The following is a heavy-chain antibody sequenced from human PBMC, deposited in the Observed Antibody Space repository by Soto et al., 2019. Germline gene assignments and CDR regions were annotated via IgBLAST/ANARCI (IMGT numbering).Heavy chain of an antibody. D-gene: IGHD3-3*01. CDR1: GGSFSGYY. J-gene: IGHJ5*02. CDR3: ARYPYYDFWSGYSGFDP. CDR2: INHSGST. Sequence: QVQLQQWGAGLLKPSETLSLTCAVYGGSFSGYYWSWIRQPPGKGLEWIGEINHSGSTNYNPSLKSRVPISVDTSKNQFSLKLSSVTAADTAVYYCARYPYYDFWSGYSGFDPWGQGTLVTVSS. V-gene: IGHV4-34*01.